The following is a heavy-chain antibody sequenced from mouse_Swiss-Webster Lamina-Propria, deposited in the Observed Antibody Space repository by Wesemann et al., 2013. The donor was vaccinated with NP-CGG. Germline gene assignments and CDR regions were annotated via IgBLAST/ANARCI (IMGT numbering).Heavy chain of an antibody. D-gene: IGHD3-3*01. CDR3: ARWRGAGRGYFDY. CDR2: IDPANGNT. V-gene: IGHV14-3*02. Sequence: EVQLQQSWGRACEADGASVLSSSCTVFWLTTIKDTYMHWVKQRPEQGLEWIGRIDPANGNTKYDPKFQGKATITADTSSNTAYLQLSSLTSEDTAVYYCARWRGAGRGYFDYWGQGTTLTVSS. CDR1: LTTIKDTY. J-gene: IGHJ2*01.